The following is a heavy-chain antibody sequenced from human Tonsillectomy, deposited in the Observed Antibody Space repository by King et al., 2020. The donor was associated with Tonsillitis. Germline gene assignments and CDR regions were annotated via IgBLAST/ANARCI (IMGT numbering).Heavy chain of an antibody. CDR3: ARDGSSNWYLGGMDV. CDR1: GFTFSSYT. CDR2: ISSSGGAT. V-gene: IGHV3-23*04. D-gene: IGHD6-13*01. J-gene: IGHJ6*02. Sequence: VQLVESGGGLVKPGGSLRLSCAASGFTFSSYTMNWVRQAPGKGLEWVSAISSSGGATNYADSVKGRFTISRDNAKNTLYLQMNSLRAEDTAVYYCARDGSSNWYLGGMDVGGQGTPVPVSS.